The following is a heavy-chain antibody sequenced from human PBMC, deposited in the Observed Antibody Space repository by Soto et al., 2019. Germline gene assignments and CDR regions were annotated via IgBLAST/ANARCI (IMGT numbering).Heavy chain of an antibody. CDR1: GGSISSSNW. CDR3: ARVDLTDYYYGMDV. CDR2: IYHSGST. J-gene: IGHJ6*02. Sequence: PSETLSLTCAVSGGSISSSNWWSWVRQPPGKGLEWIGEIYHSGSTNYNPSLKSRVTISVDKSKNQFSLKLSSVTAAYTAVYYCARVDLTDYYYGMDVWGQGTTVTVSS. V-gene: IGHV4-4*02.